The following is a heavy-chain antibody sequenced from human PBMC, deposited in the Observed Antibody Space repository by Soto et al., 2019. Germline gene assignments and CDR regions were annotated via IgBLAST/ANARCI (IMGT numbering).Heavy chain of an antibody. V-gene: IGHV4-59*08. CDR1: GGSISSYY. D-gene: IGHD4-17*01. CDR2: IYYSGST. Sequence: QVQLQESGPGLVKPSETLSLTCTVSGGSISSYYWSWIRQPPGKGLEWIGYIYYSGSTNYNPSLKSRXXIXVXXANNQFSLKLSSVTAADTAVYYCASPTHGDYVFDYWGQGTLVTVSS. CDR3: ASPTHGDYVFDY. J-gene: IGHJ4*02.